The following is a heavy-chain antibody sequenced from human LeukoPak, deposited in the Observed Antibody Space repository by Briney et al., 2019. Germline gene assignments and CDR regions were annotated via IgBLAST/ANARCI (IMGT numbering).Heavy chain of an antibody. CDR3: ARLGELSSDDY. J-gene: IGHJ4*02. D-gene: IGHD3-16*02. CDR2: MNPNSGNT. Sequence: ASVKVSCKASGYTFTSYDINWVRQATGQGPEWMGWMNPNSGNTGYAQQFRGRVSITRNTSISTAYMELSSLVSGDTAVYYCARLGELSSDDYWGQGTLVTVSS. V-gene: IGHV1-8*03. CDR1: GYTFTSYD.